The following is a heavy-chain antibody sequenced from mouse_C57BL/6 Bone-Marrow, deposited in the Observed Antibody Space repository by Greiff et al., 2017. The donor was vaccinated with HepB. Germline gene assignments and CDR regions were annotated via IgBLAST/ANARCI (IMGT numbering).Heavy chain of an antibody. J-gene: IGHJ3*01. CDR1: GYAFTNYL. CDR3: AREGLDDYDDAWFAY. V-gene: IGHV1-54*01. Sequence: VQLQQSGAELVRPGPSVKVSCKASGYAFTNYLIEWVKQRPGQGLEWIGVINPGSGGTNYNEKFKGKATLTADKSSSTAYMQLSSLTSEDSAVYFCAREGLDDYDDAWFAYWGQGTLVTVSA. D-gene: IGHD2-4*01. CDR2: INPGSGGT.